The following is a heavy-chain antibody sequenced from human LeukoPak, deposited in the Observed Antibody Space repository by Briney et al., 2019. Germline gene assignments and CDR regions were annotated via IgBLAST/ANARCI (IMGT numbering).Heavy chain of an antibody. CDR3: ARRAYGAFGI. CDR2: IKQDGSGK. Sequence: GGSLRLSCAASGFTFTTYYMSWVRQAPGKGLEWVANIKQDGSGKYYVASVKGRFTVSRDNAKNSLYLQMSSLGAEDTAVYYCARRAYGAFGIWGQGTMVTVSS. V-gene: IGHV3-7*01. CDR1: GFTFTTYY. J-gene: IGHJ3*02. D-gene: IGHD3-16*01.